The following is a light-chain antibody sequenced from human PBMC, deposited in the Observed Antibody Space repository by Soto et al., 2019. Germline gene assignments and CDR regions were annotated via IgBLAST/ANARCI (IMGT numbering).Light chain of an antibody. Sequence: EIVLTQSPGTLSLSPGERATLSCRASQSVSSRYLAWYQQKAGQAPRLLIYGAFSRPTGIPDRFSGSGSETHFTLTINRLEPEDFALYYCQQYGSSPPITFGGRTKLEIK. CDR2: GAF. J-gene: IGKJ4*01. CDR1: QSVSSRY. V-gene: IGKV3-20*01. CDR3: QQYGSSPPIT.